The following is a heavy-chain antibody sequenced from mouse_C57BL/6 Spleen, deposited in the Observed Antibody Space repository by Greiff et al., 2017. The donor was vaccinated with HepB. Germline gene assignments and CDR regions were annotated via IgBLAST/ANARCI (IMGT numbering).Heavy chain of an antibody. Sequence: EVQLQQSGAELVRPGASVKLSCTASGFNIKDYYMHWVKQRPEQGLEWIGRIDPEDGDTEYAPKFQGKATMTADTSSNTAYLQLSSLTSEDTAVYYCTIRDYYGSSYNYWGQGTTLTVSS. J-gene: IGHJ2*01. CDR2: IDPEDGDT. CDR3: TIRDYYGSSYNY. CDR1: GFNIKDYY. D-gene: IGHD1-1*01. V-gene: IGHV14-1*01.